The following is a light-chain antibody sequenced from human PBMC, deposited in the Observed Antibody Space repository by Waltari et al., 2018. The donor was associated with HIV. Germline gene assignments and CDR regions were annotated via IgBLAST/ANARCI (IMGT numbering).Light chain of an antibody. CDR1: QSGSSSY. Sequence: EIVLTQSPGTLSLSPGERATLSCRASQSGSSSYLAWYQQKPGQAPRLLLYGASSRATGIPDRFSGSGSGTEFTLTISRLEPEDFAVYYCQQYGSSPLWTFGQGTKVEIK. CDR3: QQYGSSPLWT. J-gene: IGKJ1*01. CDR2: GAS. V-gene: IGKV3-20*01.